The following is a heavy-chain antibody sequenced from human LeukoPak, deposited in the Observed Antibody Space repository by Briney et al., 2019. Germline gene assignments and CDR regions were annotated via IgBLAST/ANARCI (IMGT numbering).Heavy chain of an antibody. V-gene: IGHV4-59*08. CDR1: GGSISNYY. D-gene: IGHD2-21*02. Sequence: PSETLSLTCTVSGGSISNYYWSWLRQSPEKGLEWIGYVYYSGTTNYNPSLKSRVTISVDTSKNQFSLKLSSVTAADTAVYYCARTYCGGDCPYDYWGQGTLVTVSS. J-gene: IGHJ4*02. CDR2: VYYSGTT. CDR3: ARTYCGGDCPYDY.